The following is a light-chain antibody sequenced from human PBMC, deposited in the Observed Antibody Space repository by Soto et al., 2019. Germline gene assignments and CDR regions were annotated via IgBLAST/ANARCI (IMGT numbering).Light chain of an antibody. CDR1: QSVSSY. J-gene: IGKJ5*01. CDR3: QQRSNLPPIT. CDR2: DAS. V-gene: IGKV3-11*01. Sequence: EIVLTQSPATLSLSPGERATLSCRASQSVSSYLAWYQQKPGQAPRLLIYDASNSATGIPARFSGSGSGTDFTLTISSLEPEDFAVYYCQQRSNLPPITFGQGTRLEIK.